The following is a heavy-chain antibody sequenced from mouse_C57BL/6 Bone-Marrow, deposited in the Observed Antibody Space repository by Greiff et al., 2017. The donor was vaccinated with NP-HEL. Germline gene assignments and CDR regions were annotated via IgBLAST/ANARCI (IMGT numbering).Heavy chain of an antibody. Sequence: DVQLQESGPGLVKPSQSLSLTCSVTGYSITSGYYWNWIRQFPGNKLEWMGYISYDGSNNYNPSLKNRISITRDTSKNQFFLKLNSVTTEDTATYYCARGIYDGYLFDYWGQGTTLTVSS. CDR3: ARGIYDGYLFDY. CDR1: GYSITSGYY. V-gene: IGHV3-6*01. J-gene: IGHJ2*01. CDR2: ISYDGSN. D-gene: IGHD2-3*01.